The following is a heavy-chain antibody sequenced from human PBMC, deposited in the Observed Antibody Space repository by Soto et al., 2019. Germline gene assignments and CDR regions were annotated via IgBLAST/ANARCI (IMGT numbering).Heavy chain of an antibody. CDR1: GGAFSSYA. D-gene: IGHD6-6*01. V-gene: IGHV1-69*13. Sequence: WSSVKVSCKASGGAFSSYAISWVRQAPGQGLEWMGGIIPIFGTANYAQKFQGRVTITADESTSTAYMELSSLRSEDTAVYYCARALSFVADRPWAHSWFDPWGQGNLVTVSS. CDR2: IIPIFGTA. CDR3: ARALSFVADRPWAHSWFDP. J-gene: IGHJ5*02.